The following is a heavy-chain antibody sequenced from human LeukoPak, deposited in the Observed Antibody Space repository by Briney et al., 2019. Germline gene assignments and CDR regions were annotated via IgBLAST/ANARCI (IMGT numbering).Heavy chain of an antibody. D-gene: IGHD4-17*01. J-gene: IGHJ4*02. CDR1: GYTFTGYY. CDR2: INPNSGVT. V-gene: IGHV1-2*02. Sequence: GASVKVSCKASGYTFTGYYMHWVRQAPGQGLEWMGWINPNSGVTDYAQKFQGRVTMTRDTSISTAYMEVSSLRSDDTAVYYCARDFGRAYGDKFDYWGQGTLVTVSP. CDR3: ARDFGRAYGDKFDY.